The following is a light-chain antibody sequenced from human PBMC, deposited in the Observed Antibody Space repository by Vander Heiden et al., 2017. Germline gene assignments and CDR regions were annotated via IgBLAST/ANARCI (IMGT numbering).Light chain of an antibody. CDR1: QSVLYSSNNKNY. CDR2: WAS. Sequence: DIVMTQSPDSLAVSLRERAIINCKSSQSVLYSSNNKNYLAWYQQKPGQPPKRLIYWASTRESGVPDRFSGSGSGTDFTLTISILHAEDVAVYYCQQYDSTPLTFGGGTKVEIK. V-gene: IGKV4-1*01. CDR3: QQYDSTPLT. J-gene: IGKJ4*01.